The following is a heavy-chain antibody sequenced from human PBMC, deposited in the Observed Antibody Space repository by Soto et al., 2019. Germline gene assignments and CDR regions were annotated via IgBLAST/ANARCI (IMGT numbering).Heavy chain of an antibody. D-gene: IGHD5-12*01. J-gene: IGHJ4*02. CDR1: GFTFSSYA. Sequence: GESLKISCAASGFTFSSYAMHWVRQAPGKGLEWVAVISYDGSNKYYADSVKGRFTISRDNSKNTLYLQMNSLRAEDTAVYYCASRDGYIEFDYWGQGTLVTVSS. CDR3: ASRDGYIEFDY. V-gene: IGHV3-30-3*01. CDR2: ISYDGSNK.